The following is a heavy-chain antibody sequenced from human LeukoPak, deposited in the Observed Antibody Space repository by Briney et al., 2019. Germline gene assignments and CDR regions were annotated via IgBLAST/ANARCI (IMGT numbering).Heavy chain of an antibody. CDR1: GGSISGSSYY. Sequence: SETLSLTCTVSGGSISGSSYYWGWIRQPPGKGLEWIGSIYYSGSTYYNPSLKSRVTISVDTSKNQFSLKLSSVTAADTAVYYCARHEVVPAALNWFDPWGQGTLVTVSS. CDR2: IYYSGST. CDR3: ARHEVVPAALNWFDP. D-gene: IGHD2-2*01. J-gene: IGHJ5*02. V-gene: IGHV4-39*01.